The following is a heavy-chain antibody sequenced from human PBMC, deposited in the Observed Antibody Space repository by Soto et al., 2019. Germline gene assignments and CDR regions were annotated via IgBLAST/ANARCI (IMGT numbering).Heavy chain of an antibody. CDR3: ARDRVYYDSSGYYLDAFDI. CDR2: IIPIFGTA. D-gene: IGHD3-22*01. J-gene: IGHJ3*02. CDR1: GGTFSSYA. V-gene: IGHV1-69*06. Sequence: GASVKVSCKASGGTFSSYAISWVRQAPGQGLEWMGGIIPIFGTANYAQKFQGRVTITADKSTSTAYMELSSLRSEDTAVYYCARDRVYYDSSGYYLDAFDIWGQGTMVTVS.